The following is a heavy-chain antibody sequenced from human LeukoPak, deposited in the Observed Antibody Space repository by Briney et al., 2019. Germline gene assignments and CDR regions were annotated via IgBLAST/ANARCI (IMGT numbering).Heavy chain of an antibody. CDR2: FDPEDGKT. CDR1: GYTLTELS. V-gene: IGHV1-24*01. Sequence: ASVKVSCKVSGYTLTELSMHWVRQAPGKGLEWMGGFDPEDGKTIYAQKFQGRVTMTEDTSTDTAYMELSSLRSEDTAVYYCATILPGYSYGPRTQFDYWGQGTLVTVSS. J-gene: IGHJ4*02. D-gene: IGHD5-18*01. CDR3: ATILPGYSYGPRTQFDY.